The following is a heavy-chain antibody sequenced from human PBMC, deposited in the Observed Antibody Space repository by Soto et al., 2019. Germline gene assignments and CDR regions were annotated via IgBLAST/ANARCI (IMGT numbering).Heavy chain of an antibody. CDR1: GFTFTSSA. CDR3: AKKVPGSNPLDS. J-gene: IGHJ4*02. Sequence: SVKVSCKASGFTFTSSAVQWVRQARGQRLEWIGWIVVGSGNTNYAQKFQERVTITRDMSTSTAYMELNSLRVEDTAVYYCAKKVPGSNPLDSWGQGALVTVSS. D-gene: IGHD1-1*01. V-gene: IGHV1-58*01. CDR2: IVVGSGNT.